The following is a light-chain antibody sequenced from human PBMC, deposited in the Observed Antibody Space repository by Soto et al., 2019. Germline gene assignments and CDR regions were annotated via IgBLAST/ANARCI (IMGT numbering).Light chain of an antibody. CDR1: QSVSKY. CDR2: DAS. CDR3: QQRSNRPPT. V-gene: IGKV3-11*01. J-gene: IGKJ4*01. Sequence: EIVLTQSPANLSLSPGERATLSCRASQSVSKYLAWYQQKPGQAPRLLIFDASNRATGIPARFSGSGSGTDFTLTISSLEPEDFAVYYSQQRSNRPPTFGGGTKVEIK.